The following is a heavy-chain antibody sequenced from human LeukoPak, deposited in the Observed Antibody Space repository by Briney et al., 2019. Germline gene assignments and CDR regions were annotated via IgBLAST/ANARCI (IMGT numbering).Heavy chain of an antibody. V-gene: IGHV3-48*04. J-gene: IGHJ4*02. Sequence: QAGGSLRLSCVASGFTYSSYWMSWVRQAPGKGLEWVSYISSSGSTIYYADSVKGRFTISRDNAKNSLYLQMNSLRAEDTAVYYCAGGRNWNDAPLDYWGQGTLVTVSS. CDR1: GFTYSSYW. CDR3: AGGRNWNDAPLDY. CDR2: ISSSGSTI. D-gene: IGHD1-20*01.